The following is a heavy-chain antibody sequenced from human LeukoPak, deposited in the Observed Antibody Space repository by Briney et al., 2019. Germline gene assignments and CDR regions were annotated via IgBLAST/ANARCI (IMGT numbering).Heavy chain of an antibody. Sequence: GGSLRLSCAASGFTFISYGMHWVRQAPGRGLEWVAVVSYDATNKYYADSVKGRFTISRDNAKNSLYLQMNSLRAEDTAVYYCARDAVTQPRSDISGYYPPYHFDYWGQGTLVTVSS. CDR3: ARDAVTQPRSDISGYYPPYHFDY. V-gene: IGHV3-30*03. CDR1: GFTFISYG. J-gene: IGHJ4*02. D-gene: IGHD3-22*01. CDR2: VSYDATNK.